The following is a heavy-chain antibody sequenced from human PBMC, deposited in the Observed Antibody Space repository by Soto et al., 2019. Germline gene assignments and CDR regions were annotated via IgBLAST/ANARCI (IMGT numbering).Heavy chain of an antibody. V-gene: IGHV1-69*04. D-gene: IGHD3-10*01. CDR2: VNPILSMS. CDR3: ATSYGSGYRAFDY. CDR1: GDTFSFYS. Sequence: QVQLVQSGAEVKRPGSSVKVSCKASGDTFSFYSLNWVRQAPGLGLEWMGRVNPILSMSNYAQRFQGRVTMTVDKSTSTDYMERSGLRSEDTAMYYCATSYGSGYRAFDYWGQGALVTVSS. J-gene: IGHJ4*02.